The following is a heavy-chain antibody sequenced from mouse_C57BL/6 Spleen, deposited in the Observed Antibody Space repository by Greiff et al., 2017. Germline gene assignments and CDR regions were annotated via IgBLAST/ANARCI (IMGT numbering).Heavy chain of an antibody. CDR2: IYPGSGNT. CDR3: AREDGSSDY. D-gene: IGHD1-1*01. J-gene: IGHJ2*01. Sequence: QVQLKESGAELVRPGASVKLSCKASGYTFTDYYINWVKQRPGQGLEWIARIYPGSGNTYYNEKFKGKATLTAEKSSSTAYMQLSSLTSEDSAVYFCAREDGSSDYWGQGTTLTVSS. CDR1: GYTFTDYY. V-gene: IGHV1-76*01.